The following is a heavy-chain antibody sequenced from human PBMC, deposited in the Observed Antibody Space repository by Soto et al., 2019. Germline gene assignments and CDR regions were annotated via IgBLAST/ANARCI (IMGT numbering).Heavy chain of an antibody. CDR1: GGSISSGGYS. V-gene: IGHV4-30-2*01. CDR2: IYHSGNT. J-gene: IGHJ5*02. D-gene: IGHD2-21*01. Sequence: SETLSLTCAVSGGSISSGGYSWSWIQQPPGKGPEWIGYIYHSGNTYYNPSLKSRVTISVDRSKNQFSLKLSSVTAADTAVYYCARIPSPWGQGTLVTVSS. CDR3: ARIPSP.